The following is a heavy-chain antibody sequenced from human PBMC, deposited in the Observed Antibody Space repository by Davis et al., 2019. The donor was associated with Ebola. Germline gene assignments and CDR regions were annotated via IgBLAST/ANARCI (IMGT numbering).Heavy chain of an antibody. J-gene: IGHJ4*02. Sequence: ASVKVSCKASGYIFTDYLVHWVRQAPGQGLEWMGLINPSIGNTSLAQKFQGRVILTRDTSINTAHMELSGLRSDDTAVYYCARDDKVMHFDYWGQGTLVTVSS. D-gene: IGHD3-22*01. CDR1: GYIFTDYL. CDR3: ARDDKVMHFDY. V-gene: IGHV1-2*02. CDR2: INPSIGNT.